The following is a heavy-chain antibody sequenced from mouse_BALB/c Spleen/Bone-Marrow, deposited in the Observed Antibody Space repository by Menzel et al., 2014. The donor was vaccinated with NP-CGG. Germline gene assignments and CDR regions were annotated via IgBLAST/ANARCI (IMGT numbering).Heavy chain of an antibody. CDR3: GSYDGFYFDY. J-gene: IGHJ2*01. V-gene: IGHV3-8*02. CDR2: ISYSGST. D-gene: IGHD1-2*01. CDR1: GDSITSCH. Sequence: EANRMEPGPSSVKPSQTLFLPCSVTGDSITSCHSNWIRKFPLSKLEYMGYISYSGSTYYNPSLKSRIAITRDTTKNQYCLQLNAGINEDTATDFCGSYDGFYFDYWGRGTPVTSSS.